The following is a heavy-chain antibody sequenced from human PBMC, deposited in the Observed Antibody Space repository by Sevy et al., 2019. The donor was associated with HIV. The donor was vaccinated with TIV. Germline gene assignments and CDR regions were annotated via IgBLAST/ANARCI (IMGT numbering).Heavy chain of an antibody. D-gene: IGHD3-16*02. CDR2: IYHSGST. V-gene: IGHV4-30-2*01. J-gene: IGHJ6*02. Sequence: SETLSLTCAVSGGSISSGGYSWSWIRQPPGKGLEWIGYIYHSGSTYYNPSLKSRVTISVDRSKNQCSLKLSSVTAADTAVYYCASGRASYDYVWGSYRPHGMDVWGQGTTVTISS. CDR1: GGSISSGGYS. CDR3: ASGRASYDYVWGSYRPHGMDV.